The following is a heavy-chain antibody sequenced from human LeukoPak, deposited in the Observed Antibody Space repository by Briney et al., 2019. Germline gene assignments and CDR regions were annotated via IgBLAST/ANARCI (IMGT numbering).Heavy chain of an antibody. Sequence: ASVKVSCTASGYTFTGYYMHWVRQAPGQGLEWMGRINPNSGGTNYAQKFQGRVTMTRDTSISTAYMGLSRLRSDDTAVYYCARAKDIVVVVADYWGQGTLVTVSS. CDR1: GYTFTGYY. J-gene: IGHJ4*02. CDR3: ARAKDIVVVVADY. D-gene: IGHD2-15*01. V-gene: IGHV1-2*06. CDR2: INPNSGGT.